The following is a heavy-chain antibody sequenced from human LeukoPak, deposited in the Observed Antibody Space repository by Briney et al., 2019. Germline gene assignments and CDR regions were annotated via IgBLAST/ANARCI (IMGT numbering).Heavy chain of an antibody. D-gene: IGHD3-22*01. CDR2: ISSSSSYI. J-gene: IGHJ3*02. CDR1: GFTFSSYS. CDR3: ARDHKYYYDSSGNIDAFDI. Sequence: GGSLRLSCAASGFTFSSYSMNWVRQAPGKGLEWVSYISSSSSYIYYADSVKGRFTISRDNAKNSLYLQMNSLRAEDTAVYYCARDHKYYYDSSGNIDAFDIWGQGTMVTVSS. V-gene: IGHV3-21*01.